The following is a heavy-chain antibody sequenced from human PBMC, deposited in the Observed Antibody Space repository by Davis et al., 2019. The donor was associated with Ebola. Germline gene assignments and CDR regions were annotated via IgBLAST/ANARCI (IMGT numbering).Heavy chain of an antibody. Sequence: GGSLRLSCAASGFTFSDYYMSWIRQAPGKGLEWVSYISSSSSYTNYADSVKGRFTISRDNAKNSLYLQMNSLRAEDTAVYYCASAWGRYYFDYWGQGTLVTVSS. V-gene: IGHV3-11*06. CDR2: ISSSSSYT. J-gene: IGHJ4*02. CDR1: GFTFSDYY. CDR3: ASAWGRYYFDY. D-gene: IGHD3-16*01.